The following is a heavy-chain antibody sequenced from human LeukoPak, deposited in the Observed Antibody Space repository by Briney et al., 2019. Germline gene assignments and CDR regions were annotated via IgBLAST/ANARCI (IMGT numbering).Heavy chain of an antibody. V-gene: IGHV4-34*01. D-gene: IGHD3-10*01. CDR2: INHSGST. J-gene: IGHJ6*03. Sequence: SETLSLTCAVYGGSFSGYYWSWIRQPPGKGLEWIGEINHSGSTNYNPSLKSRVTISVDTSKNQFSLKLSSVTAADTAVYYCARAVVTMVRPAYYYYMDVWGKGTTVTVSS. CDR1: GGSFSGYY. CDR3: ARAVVTMVRPAYYYYMDV.